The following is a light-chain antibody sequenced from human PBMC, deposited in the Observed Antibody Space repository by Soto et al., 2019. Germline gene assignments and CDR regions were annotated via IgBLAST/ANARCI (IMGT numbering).Light chain of an antibody. Sequence: DIQMTQSPSTLSSSVGDRVTITCQASHDIRKYLDWYQQKPGKAPQLLIFDVSNLQTGIPSRFSGGGSGTDFAITISSLEPEDIATYYCQQYDSLPLTFGQGTRLEIK. CDR3: QQYDSLPLT. J-gene: IGKJ5*01. CDR2: DVS. V-gene: IGKV1-33*01. CDR1: HDIRKY.